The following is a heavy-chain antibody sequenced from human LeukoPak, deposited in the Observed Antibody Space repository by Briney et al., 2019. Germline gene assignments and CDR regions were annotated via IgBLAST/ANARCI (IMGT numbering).Heavy chain of an antibody. CDR1: GFTFSSYA. Sequence: GGSLRLSCSASGFTFSSYAMNWVRQAPGKGLEYVSAITSNGGSTYYADSVKGRFTISRDNSKNTLYLQMSSLRAEDTAVYYCVKGRCSGSSCYGGDYWGQGTLVPVSS. J-gene: IGHJ4*02. CDR3: VKGRCSGSSCYGGDY. D-gene: IGHD2-2*01. CDR2: ITSNGGST. V-gene: IGHV3-64D*06.